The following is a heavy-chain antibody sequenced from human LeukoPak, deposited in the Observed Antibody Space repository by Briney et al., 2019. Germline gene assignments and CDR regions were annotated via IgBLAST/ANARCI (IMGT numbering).Heavy chain of an antibody. J-gene: IGHJ4*02. V-gene: IGHV5-51*01. Sequence: GESLKISCKGSGYRFSTYWIAWVRQMPGKGLELMGVIYPGDSDTRYSPSFQGQVTISADKSISTAYLQWNSLKASDTAIYYCARLATAIVARYFDYWGQGTLVTVSS. CDR3: ARLATAIVARYFDY. CDR2: IYPGDSDT. D-gene: IGHD5-18*01. CDR1: GYRFSTYW.